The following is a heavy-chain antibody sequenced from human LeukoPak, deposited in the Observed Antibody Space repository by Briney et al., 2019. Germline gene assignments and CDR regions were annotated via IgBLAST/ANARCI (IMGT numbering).Heavy chain of an antibody. CDR2: INPNSGGT. Sequence: GASVKVSCKASGYTFTGYYMHWVRQAPGQGLEWMGWINPNSGGTNYAQKFQGGVTMTRDTSISTAYMELSRLRSDDTAVYYCARGGWSTSLNWFDPWGQGTLVTVPS. CDR1: GYTFTGYY. V-gene: IGHV1-2*02. CDR3: ARGGWSTSLNWFDP. J-gene: IGHJ5*02. D-gene: IGHD2-2*01.